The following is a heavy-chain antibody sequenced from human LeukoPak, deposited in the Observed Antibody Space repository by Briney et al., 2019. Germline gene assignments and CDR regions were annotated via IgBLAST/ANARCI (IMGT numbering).Heavy chain of an antibody. CDR1: GGSISSYY. CDR2: IYTSVST. CDR3: AREPFYYDSILLDAFDI. Sequence: TSETLSLTCTVSGGSISSYYWNWIRQPAGKGLEWIGRIYTSVSTNYNPSLKSRVTISVDKSKNQFSLKLSSVTAADTAVYYCAREPFYYDSILLDAFDIWGQGTMVTVSS. V-gene: IGHV4-4*07. J-gene: IGHJ3*02. D-gene: IGHD3-22*01.